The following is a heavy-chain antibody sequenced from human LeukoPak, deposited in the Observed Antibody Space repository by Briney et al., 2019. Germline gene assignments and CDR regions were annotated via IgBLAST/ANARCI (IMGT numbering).Heavy chain of an antibody. Sequence: SETLSLTCTVSGGSISSSSHYWGWIRQPPGKGLEWIGSMYYSGGTYYNPSLKSRVTISIDTSRNQFSLKLNSVTAADTAVYYCARLVRYCSTNSCYPFDYWGQGTLVTVSS. CDR2: MYYSGGT. J-gene: IGHJ4*02. CDR1: GGSISSSSHY. D-gene: IGHD2-2*01. V-gene: IGHV4-39*01. CDR3: ARLVRYCSTNSCYPFDY.